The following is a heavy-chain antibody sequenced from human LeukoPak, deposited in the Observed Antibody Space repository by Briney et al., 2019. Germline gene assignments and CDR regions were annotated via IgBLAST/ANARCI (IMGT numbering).Heavy chain of an antibody. D-gene: IGHD3-10*01. CDR3: AKDFFKGHYYGSGEGGLLY. J-gene: IGHJ4*02. V-gene: IGHV3-23*01. Sequence: PGGSLRLSCAASGFTFSSYAMSWVRQAPGKGLEWVSAISGSGGSTYYADSVKGRFTISRDNSKNTLYLQMNSLRAEDTAVYYCAKDFFKGHYYGSGEGGLLYWGQGTLVTVSS. CDR1: GFTFSSYA. CDR2: ISGSGGST.